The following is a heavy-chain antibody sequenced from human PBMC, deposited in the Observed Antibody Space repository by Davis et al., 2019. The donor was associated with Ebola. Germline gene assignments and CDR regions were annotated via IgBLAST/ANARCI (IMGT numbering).Heavy chain of an antibody. D-gene: IGHD3-10*01. J-gene: IGHJ6*02. V-gene: IGHV3-33*08. CDR2: IWYDGSNK. Sequence: GESLKISCAASGFTFSNYGMHWVRQAPGKGLEWVAVIWYDGSNKYYADSVKGRFTISRDNSKNTLYLQMNSLRAEDTAVYYCARERGITMVRGVIPHYYYYYGMDVWGQGTTVTVSS. CDR3: ARERGITMVRGVIPHYYYYYGMDV. CDR1: GFTFSNYG.